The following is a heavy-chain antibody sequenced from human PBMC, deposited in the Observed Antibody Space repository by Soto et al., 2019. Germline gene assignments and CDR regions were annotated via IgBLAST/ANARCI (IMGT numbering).Heavy chain of an antibody. J-gene: IGHJ4*02. CDR2: ISAYNGNT. D-gene: IGHD3-22*01. V-gene: IGHV1-18*04. Sequence: ASVKVSCKASGYTFTSYGISWVRQAPGQGLEWMGWISAYNGNTNYAQKLQGRVTMTTDTSTSTAYMELRSLRSVDTAVYYCARVRYYYDSSGPFDYWGQGTLVTVSS. CDR3: ARVRYYYDSSGPFDY. CDR1: GYTFTSYG.